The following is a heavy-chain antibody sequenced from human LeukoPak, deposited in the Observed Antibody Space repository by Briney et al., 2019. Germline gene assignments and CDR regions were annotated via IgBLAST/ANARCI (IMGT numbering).Heavy chain of an antibody. CDR3: ASIYYDFWSGYYPPRYGY. V-gene: IGHV5-51*01. CDR2: IYPGDSDT. Sequence: GESLKISCKGSGYSFTSYWIGWVRQMPGKGLEWMGIIYPGDSDTRYSPSFQGQVTISADKSISTAYLQWSSLKASDTAMYYCASIYYDFWSGYYPPRYGYWGQGTLVTVSS. CDR1: GYSFTSYW. D-gene: IGHD3-3*01. J-gene: IGHJ4*02.